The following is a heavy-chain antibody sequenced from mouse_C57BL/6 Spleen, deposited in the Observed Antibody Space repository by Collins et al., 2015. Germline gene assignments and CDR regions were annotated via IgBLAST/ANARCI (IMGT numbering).Heavy chain of an antibody. V-gene: IGHV1-9*01. CDR1: W. Sequence: WIEWVKQRPGHGLEWIGEILPGSGSTNYNEKFKGKATFTADTSSNTAYMQLSSLTTEDSAIYYCASLYSNYGGFAYWGQGTLVTVSA. CDR3: ASLYSNYGGFAY. D-gene: IGHD2-5*01. J-gene: IGHJ3*01. CDR2: ILPGSGST.